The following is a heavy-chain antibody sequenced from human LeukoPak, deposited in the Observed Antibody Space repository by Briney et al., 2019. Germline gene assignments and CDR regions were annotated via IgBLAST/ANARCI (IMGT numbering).Heavy chain of an antibody. CDR1: GFTFNSYN. Sequence: GGSLRLSCAASGFTFNSYNMNWVRQAPGKGLEWVSSISSGSSYIYYADSVKGRFTISRDNAKNSLYLQMNSLRADDTAAYYCARGATDTTRWFDPWGQGTMVTVSS. V-gene: IGHV3-21*01. CDR2: ISSGSSYI. J-gene: IGHJ5*02. CDR3: ARGATDTTRWFDP. D-gene: IGHD1-7*01.